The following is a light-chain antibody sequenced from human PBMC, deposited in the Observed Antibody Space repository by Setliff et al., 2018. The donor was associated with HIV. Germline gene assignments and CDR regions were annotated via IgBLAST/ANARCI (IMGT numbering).Light chain of an antibody. J-gene: IGLJ1*01. CDR1: NRDVGGYDY. CDR3: CSGGGTNTYV. Sequence: QSVLTQPPSASGFLGQSLTISCTETNRDVGGYDYVSWYQQQPGKAPKLIIYEVDKRPSGVPARFSGSKSGNTASLTVSGLQVEDECDYFCCSGGGTNTYVFGTGTKVTVL. V-gene: IGLV2-8*01. CDR2: EVD.